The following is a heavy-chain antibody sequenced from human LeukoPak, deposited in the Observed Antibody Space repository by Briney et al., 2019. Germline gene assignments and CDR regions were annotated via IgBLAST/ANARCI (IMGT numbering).Heavy chain of an antibody. V-gene: IGHV7-4-1*02. J-gene: IGHJ5*02. D-gene: IGHD3-9*01. CDR2: INTNTGDP. Sequence: ASVKVSCKASGYTFTSYAMNWVRQAPGQGLEWMGWINTNTGDPTYAQGFTRHFVFSLDTSVDTAYLQISGLKTDDTAVYYCARDPPYDYDLLNDYSENGFDPWGQGTLVTVSS. CDR3: ARDPPYDYDLLNDYSENGFDP. CDR1: GYTFTSYA.